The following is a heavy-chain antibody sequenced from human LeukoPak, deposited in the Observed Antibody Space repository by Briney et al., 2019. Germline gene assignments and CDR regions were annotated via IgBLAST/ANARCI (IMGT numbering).Heavy chain of an antibody. CDR3: ARAGSSSWSVDY. CDR2: IYYSGST. Sequence: SETLSLTCTVSGYSISSGFYWGWIRQPPGNGLEWIGYIYYSGSTNYNPSLKSRVTISVDTSKNQFSLKLSSVTAADTAVYYCARAGSSSWSVDYWGQGTLVTVSS. V-gene: IGHV4-61*01. J-gene: IGHJ4*02. D-gene: IGHD6-13*01. CDR1: GYSISSGFY.